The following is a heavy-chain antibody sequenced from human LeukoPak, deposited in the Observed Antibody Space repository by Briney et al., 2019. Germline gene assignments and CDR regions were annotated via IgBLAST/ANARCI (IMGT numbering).Heavy chain of an antibody. V-gene: IGHV3-23*01. CDR1: GFTFSSYA. CDR3: ANPFPYRITMVRGVTNPGGY. CDR2: ISGSGGST. D-gene: IGHD3-10*01. J-gene: IGHJ4*02. Sequence: GGSLRLSCAASGFTFSSYAMRWVRQAPGKGLEWVSAISGSGGSTYYADSVKGRFTISRDNSKNTLYLQMNSLRAEDTAVYYCANPFPYRITMVRGVTNPGGYWGQGTLVIVSS.